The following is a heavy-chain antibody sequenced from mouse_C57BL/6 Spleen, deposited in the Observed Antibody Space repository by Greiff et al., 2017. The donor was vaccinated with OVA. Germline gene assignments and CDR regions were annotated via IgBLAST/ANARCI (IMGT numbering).Heavy chain of an antibody. CDR2: INPNNGGT. J-gene: IGHJ3*01. V-gene: IGHV1-26*01. Sequence: EVQLQQSGPELVKPGASVKISCKASGYTFTDYYMNWVKQSHGKSLEWIGDINPNNGGTSYNQKFKGKATLTVDKSSSTAYMELRSLTSEDSAVYYCATPYDYDPWFAYWGQGTLVTVSA. CDR1: GYTFTDYY. D-gene: IGHD2-4*01. CDR3: ATPYDYDPWFAY.